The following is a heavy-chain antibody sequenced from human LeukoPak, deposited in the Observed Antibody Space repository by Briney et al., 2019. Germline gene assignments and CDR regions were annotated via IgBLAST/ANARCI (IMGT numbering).Heavy chain of an antibody. V-gene: IGHV4-39*01. Sequence: SETLSLTCTVSGGSISSSSYYWGWIRQPPGKGLEWIGSIYYSGSTYYNPSLKSRVTISVDTSKNQFSLKLSSVTAADTAVYYCARHGSVGVVVPAAHRGLGAFDIWGQGTMVTVSS. CDR1: GGSISSSSYY. D-gene: IGHD2-2*01. J-gene: IGHJ3*02. CDR3: ARHGSVGVVVPAAHRGLGAFDI. CDR2: IYYSGST.